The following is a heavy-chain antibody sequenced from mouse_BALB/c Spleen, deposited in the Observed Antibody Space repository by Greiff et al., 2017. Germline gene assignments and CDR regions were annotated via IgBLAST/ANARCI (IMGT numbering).Heavy chain of an antibody. J-gene: IGHJ2*01. D-gene: IGHD5-1*01. CDR1: GFTFSSYA. Sequence: DVKLVESGGGLVKPGGSLKLSCAASGFTFSSYAMSWVRQSPEKRLEWVAEISSGGSYTYYPDTVTGRFTISRDNAKNTLYLEMSSLRSEDTAMYYCARGHEYDFDYWGQGTTLTVSS. CDR3: ARGHEYDFDY. V-gene: IGHV5-9-4*01. CDR2: ISSGGSYT.